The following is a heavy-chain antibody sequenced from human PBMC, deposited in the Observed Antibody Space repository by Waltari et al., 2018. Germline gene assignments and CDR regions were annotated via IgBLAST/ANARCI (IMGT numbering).Heavy chain of an antibody. D-gene: IGHD4-4*01. CDR2: VNHNGDT. CDR3: ASTSYSRLFDF. J-gene: IGHJ4*02. CDR1: GRSFTGYY. Sequence: QMQLQQWGAGLLKPSETLSLTCAVYGRSFTGYYWSFIRQPTGTVLGWSGEVNHNGDTTYNKSVMSRVHLSVDYSKNQFSVRVFSVTDADMAAYYRASTSYSRLFDFWGQGSLVTVS. V-gene: IGHV4-34*01.